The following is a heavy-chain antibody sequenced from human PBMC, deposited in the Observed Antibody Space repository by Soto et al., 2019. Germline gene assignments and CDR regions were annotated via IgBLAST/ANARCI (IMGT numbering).Heavy chain of an antibody. Sequence: SVKVSCKASGGTFSSYAISWVRQAPGQGLEWMGGIIPIFGTANYAQKFQGRVTITADESTSTAYMELSSLRSEDTAVYYCARDRAYCGGDCYWWFDPWGQGTLVTVSS. CDR1: GGTFSSYA. D-gene: IGHD2-21*02. V-gene: IGHV1-69*13. CDR3: ARDRAYCGGDCYWWFDP. CDR2: IIPIFGTA. J-gene: IGHJ5*02.